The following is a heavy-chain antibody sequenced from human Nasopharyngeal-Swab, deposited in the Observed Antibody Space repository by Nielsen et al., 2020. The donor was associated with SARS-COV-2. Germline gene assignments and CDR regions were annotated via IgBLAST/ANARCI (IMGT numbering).Heavy chain of an antibody. Sequence: WVRQAPGQGLGWMGWMNPNSGNTGYAQKFQGRVTMTRNTSISTAYMELSSLRSEDTAVDYCARGLVTMIVVVITGHYYYGMDVWGQGTTVTVSS. CDR3: ARGLVTMIVVVITGHYYYGMDV. D-gene: IGHD3-22*01. V-gene: IGHV1-8*01. CDR2: MNPNSGNT. J-gene: IGHJ6*02.